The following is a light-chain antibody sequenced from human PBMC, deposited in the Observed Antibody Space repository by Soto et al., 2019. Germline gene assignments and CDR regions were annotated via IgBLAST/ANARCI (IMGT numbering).Light chain of an antibody. J-gene: IGKJ2*01. Sequence: DIQMTQSPSSLSASVGDRVTITCRASQSISTYLSWYQQKPAKAHILLIYGASSLESGVPSKFSGSGSGTDFTLTISSLQPEDFATYYCQQSYSTPPTFGQGTKLEIK. CDR3: QQSYSTPPT. CDR2: GAS. CDR1: QSISTY. V-gene: IGKV1-39*01.